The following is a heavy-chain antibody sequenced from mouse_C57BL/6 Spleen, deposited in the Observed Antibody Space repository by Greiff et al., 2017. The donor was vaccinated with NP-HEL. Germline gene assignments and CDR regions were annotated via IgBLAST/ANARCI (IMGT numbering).Heavy chain of an antibody. CDR1: GYTFTSYW. D-gene: IGHD2-3*01. Sequence: VQLQQPGAELVRPGSSVKLSCKASGYTFTSYWMHWVKQRPIQGLEWIGNIDPSDSETHYNQKFKDKATLTVDKSSSTDYMQLSSLTSEDSAVYYCARRGYDGYYDAMDYWGQGTSVTVSS. J-gene: IGHJ4*01. CDR3: ARRGYDGYYDAMDY. CDR2: IDPSDSET. V-gene: IGHV1-52*01.